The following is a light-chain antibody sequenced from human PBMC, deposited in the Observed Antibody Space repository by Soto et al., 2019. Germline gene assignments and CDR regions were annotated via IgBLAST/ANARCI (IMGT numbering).Light chain of an antibody. CDR1: SSNIGAGYP. CDR3: QSYDSSLSGYV. V-gene: IGLV1-40*01. J-gene: IGLJ1*01. CDR2: GNT. Sequence: SVLAQPPSVSGAPGQRITISCTGSSSNIGAGYPVHWYQQLPGTAPKLLIFGNTIRPSGVPDRFSGSRSGLAITGLQAEDEADYYCQSYDSSLSGYVFGTGTKVTVL.